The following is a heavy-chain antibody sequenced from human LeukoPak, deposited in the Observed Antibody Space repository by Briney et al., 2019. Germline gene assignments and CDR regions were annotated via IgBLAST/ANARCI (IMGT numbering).Heavy chain of an antibody. Sequence: GGSLRLSCAASGFTFSTYAMSWVRQAPGKGLEWVSVIYSGGSTYYADSVKGRFTISRDNSKNTLYLQMNSLRAEDTAVYYCARDRRDGYNPNYYYYGMDVWGQGTTVTVSS. CDR2: IYSGGST. D-gene: IGHD5-24*01. CDR1: GFTFSTYA. V-gene: IGHV3-66*01. CDR3: ARDRRDGYNPNYYYYGMDV. J-gene: IGHJ6*02.